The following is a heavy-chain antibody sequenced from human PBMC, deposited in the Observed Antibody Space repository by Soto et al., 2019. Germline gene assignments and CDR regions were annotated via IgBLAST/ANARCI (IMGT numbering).Heavy chain of an antibody. J-gene: IGHJ3*02. CDR2: ISWNSGSM. D-gene: IGHD2-15*01. V-gene: IGHV3-9*01. CDR1: GFTFDDYA. CDR3: AKEVTLYCSGGSCYSEAFDI. Sequence: PGGSLRLSCAASGFTFDDYAMHWVRQAPGKGLEWVSGISWNSGSMGYADSVKGRFTISRDNAKNSLYLQMNSLRAEDTALYYCAKEVTLYCSGGSCYSEAFDIWGQGTMVTVSS.